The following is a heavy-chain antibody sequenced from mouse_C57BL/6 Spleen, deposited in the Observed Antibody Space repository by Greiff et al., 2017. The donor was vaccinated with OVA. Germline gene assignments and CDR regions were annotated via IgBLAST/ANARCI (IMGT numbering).Heavy chain of an antibody. CDR3: ASWGGTGFAD. V-gene: IGHV1-61*01. CDR1: GYTFTSYW. D-gene: IGHD4-1*01. Sequence: VQLQQPGAELVRPGSSVKLSCKASGYTFTSYWMDWVKQRPGQGLEWIGNIYPSASETHYNQKFKDKATLTVEQSASTAYMQLSSLTSEDSAFYYCASWGGTGFADWGQGTLVTVSA. CDR2: IYPSASET. J-gene: IGHJ3*01.